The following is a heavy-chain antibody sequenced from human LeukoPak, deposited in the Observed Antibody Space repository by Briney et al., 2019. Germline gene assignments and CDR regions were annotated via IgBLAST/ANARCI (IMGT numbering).Heavy chain of an antibody. CDR1: GFTFDDYA. J-gene: IGHJ3*02. Sequence: GGSLRLSCAASGFTFDDYAMHWVRQAPGKGLEWGSGISWNGDSIGYADSVNGRFTISRDNAKNSLYLRMNSLRTEDTALYYCAKVNSGYGRDAFDIWGQGTMVTVSS. V-gene: IGHV3-9*01. CDR2: ISWNGDSI. D-gene: IGHD5-12*01. CDR3: AKVNSGYGRDAFDI.